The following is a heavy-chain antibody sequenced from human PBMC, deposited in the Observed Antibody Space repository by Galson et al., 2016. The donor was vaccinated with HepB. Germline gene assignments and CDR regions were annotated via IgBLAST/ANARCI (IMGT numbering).Heavy chain of an antibody. D-gene: IGHD3-10*01. CDR3: AKDDYYGSGPYFDN. CDR1: GFTFSTYG. J-gene: IGHJ4*02. CDR2: ISYDGSKK. V-gene: IGHV3-30*18. Sequence: SLRLSCAASGFTFSTYGLHWVRQAPGKGLEGVALISYDGSKKYSQDSVKGRFTISRENSKNTLYLQMNSLGGDDTAVYYCAKDDYYGSGPYFDNWGQGTLVTVSS.